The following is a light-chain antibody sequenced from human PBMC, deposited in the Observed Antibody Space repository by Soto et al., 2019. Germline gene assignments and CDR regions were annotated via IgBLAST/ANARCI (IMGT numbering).Light chain of an antibody. V-gene: IGKV1-5*03. CDR3: QQYNSYSFT. CDR1: QSISSW. Sequence: DIQMTQSPSTLSASVGDRVTITCRASQSISSWLAWYQQKPGKAPKLLIYKASSLESGVPSRFSGSGSGTESTLTISSLQPDDFATYYCQQYNSYSFTFGPGTKVDIK. CDR2: KAS. J-gene: IGKJ3*01.